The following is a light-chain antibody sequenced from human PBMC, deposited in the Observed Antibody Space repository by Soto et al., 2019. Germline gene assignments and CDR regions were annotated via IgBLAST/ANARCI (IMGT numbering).Light chain of an antibody. J-gene: IGLJ1*01. CDR3: SSYTSSSSYV. CDR1: SSDVGAYNY. Sequence: QSVLTRPASVSGSAGQSITISCTGTSSDVGAYNYVSWYQQHPGKAPKLMIYEVSNRPSGVSNRFSGSKSGNTASLTIFGLQAEDEADYYCSSYTSSSSYVFGTGTKVTVL. CDR2: EVS. V-gene: IGLV2-14*01.